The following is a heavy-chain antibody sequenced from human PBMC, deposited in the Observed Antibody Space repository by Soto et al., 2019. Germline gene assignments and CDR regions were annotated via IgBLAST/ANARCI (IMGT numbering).Heavy chain of an antibody. D-gene: IGHD5-12*01. J-gene: IGHJ4*02. V-gene: IGHV4-30-4*01. CDR1: GGSISSGDYY. CDR3: ARGDGGYGLYYFDY. CDR2: IYYSGST. Sequence: QVQLQESGPGLVKPSQTLSLTCTVSGGSISSGDYYWSWIRQPPGKGLEWIGYIYYSGSTDYNPSLKGRVTRSVDPSKTQFSLKLSAVTAEDTAVYYCARGDGGYGLYYFDYWGQGTLVTVSS.